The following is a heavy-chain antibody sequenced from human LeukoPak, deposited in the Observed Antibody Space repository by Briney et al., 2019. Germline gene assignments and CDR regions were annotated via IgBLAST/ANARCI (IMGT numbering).Heavy chain of an antibody. CDR2: INHSGST. D-gene: IGHD1-14*01. CDR3: ASTYPTGGNWFDP. Sequence: SETLSLTCTVSGGSISSYYWNWIRQPPGKGLEWIGEINHSGSTNYNPSLKSRVTISVDTSKNQFSLKLSSVTAADTAVYYCASTYPTGGNWFDPWGQGTLVTVSS. J-gene: IGHJ5*02. CDR1: GGSISSYY. V-gene: IGHV4-34*01.